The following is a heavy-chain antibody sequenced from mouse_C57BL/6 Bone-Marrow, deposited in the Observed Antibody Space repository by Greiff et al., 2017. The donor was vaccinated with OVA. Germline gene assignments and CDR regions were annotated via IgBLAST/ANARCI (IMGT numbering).Heavy chain of an antibody. V-gene: IGHV1-81*01. CDR2: IYPRSGNT. CDR3: AIYSNYAWFAY. CDR1: GYTFTSYG. J-gene: IGHJ3*01. D-gene: IGHD2-5*01. Sequence: QVQLQQSGAELARPGASVKLSCKASGYTFTSYGISWVKQRTGQGLEWIGEIYPRSGNTYYNEKFKGKATLTADKSSSTAYLELRSLTSEDSAVYFCAIYSNYAWFAYWGQGTLVTVSA.